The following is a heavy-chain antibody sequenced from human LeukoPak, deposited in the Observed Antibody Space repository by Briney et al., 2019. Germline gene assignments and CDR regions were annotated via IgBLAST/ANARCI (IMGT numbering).Heavy chain of an antibody. CDR3: ARGRPHGNDY. V-gene: IGHV3-74*01. CDR1: GFTFRSYW. CDR2: IDTDGSTA. D-gene: IGHD4-23*01. J-gene: IGHJ4*02. Sequence: PGGSLRLSCAASGFTFRSYWMHWVRQAPGKGLVWVSHIDTDGSTATYADSVRGRFTISRDNAKNTLYLQMNSLRVEDTAVYYCARGRPHGNDYWGQGTLVTVSS.